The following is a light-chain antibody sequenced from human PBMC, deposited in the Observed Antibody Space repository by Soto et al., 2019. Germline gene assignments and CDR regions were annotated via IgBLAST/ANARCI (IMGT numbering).Light chain of an antibody. V-gene: IGLV2-14*03. CDR3: CSYPSNFYV. CDR2: DVS. CDR1: SSDVGGYNY. J-gene: IGLJ1*01. Sequence: QSVLTQPASVSGSPGQSITISCTGTSSDVGGYNYVSWYQHHPGKAPKLMIYDVSNRPSGVYNRFSGSKSGNTASLTISGLQAEDEADYYCCSYPSNFYVSGTGTKLTAL.